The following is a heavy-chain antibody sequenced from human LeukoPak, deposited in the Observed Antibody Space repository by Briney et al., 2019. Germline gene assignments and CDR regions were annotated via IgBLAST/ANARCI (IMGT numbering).Heavy chain of an antibody. CDR1: GFTFSSYA. J-gene: IGHJ4*02. CDR3: AKDGSGEGQFDY. Sequence: PGGSLRLSCAASGFTFSSYAMSWVRQAPGKGLERVSGISGSGGSTYYADSVKGRFTISRDTSKNTLYLQMNSLRAEDTAVYYCAKDGSGEGQFDYWGQGTLVTVSS. D-gene: IGHD2-15*01. CDR2: ISGSGGST. V-gene: IGHV3-23*01.